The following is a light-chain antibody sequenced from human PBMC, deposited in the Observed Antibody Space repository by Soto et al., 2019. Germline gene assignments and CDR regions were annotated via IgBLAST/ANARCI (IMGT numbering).Light chain of an antibody. CDR1: QSVTSY. CDR3: QQYSNWPWT. Sequence: EIVMTQSPATLSVSPGEKATLSCRASQSVTSYLAWYQQTPGQAPRLLIQGASARATDVPARFSGSGSWTEFTLTISSLLSEDCAVYYCQQYSNWPWTFGQGTKVEI. V-gene: IGKV3-15*01. CDR2: GAS. J-gene: IGKJ1*01.